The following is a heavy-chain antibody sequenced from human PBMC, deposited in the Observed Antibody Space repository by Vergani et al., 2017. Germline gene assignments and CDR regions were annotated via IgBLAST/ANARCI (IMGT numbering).Heavy chain of an antibody. V-gene: IGHV5-51*01. CDR3: ARHRGWGLVVVAATPWYYYYGMDV. CDR2: IYPGDSDT. D-gene: IGHD2-15*01. CDR1: GYSFTSYW. Sequence: EVQLVQSGAEVKKPGESLKISCKGSGYSFTSYWIGWVRQMPGKGLEWMGIIYPGDSDTRYSPSFQDQVTISADKSISTAYLQWSSLKASDTAMYYCARHRGWGLVVVAATPWYYYYGMDVWGQGTTVTVSS. J-gene: IGHJ6*02.